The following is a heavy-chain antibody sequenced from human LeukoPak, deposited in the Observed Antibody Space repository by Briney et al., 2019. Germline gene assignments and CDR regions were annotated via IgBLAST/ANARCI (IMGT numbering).Heavy chain of an antibody. J-gene: IGHJ4*02. Sequence: PSQTLSLTCTVSGDSISSGTYYWSWIRQPAGKGLEWIGRVYITGNTDYNPSLKSRVTMSIDTSKNHLSLRLSSMTAADTAVYYCARHCYERSGGIDYWGQGTLVTVSS. V-gene: IGHV4-61*02. CDR3: ARHCYERSGGIDY. CDR2: VYITGNT. D-gene: IGHD3-22*01. CDR1: GDSISSGTYY.